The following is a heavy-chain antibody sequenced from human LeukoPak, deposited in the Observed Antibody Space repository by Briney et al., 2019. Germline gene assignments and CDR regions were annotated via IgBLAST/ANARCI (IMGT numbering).Heavy chain of an antibody. J-gene: IGHJ4*02. D-gene: IGHD3-9*01. CDR3: ARQRGTTGYDY. CDR1: GYRFPSGW. V-gene: IGHV5-51*01. Sequence: GESLKISCKGSGYRFPSGWIGWVRQMPGKGLEWMGIIYPLDSDTRYSPSFQGRVTISADKSINTAYLQWSSLKASDTAMYYCARQRGTTGYDYWGQGTLVTVSS. CDR2: IYPLDSDT.